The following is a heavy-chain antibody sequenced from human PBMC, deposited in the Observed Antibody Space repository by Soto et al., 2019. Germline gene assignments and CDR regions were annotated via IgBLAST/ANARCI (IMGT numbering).Heavy chain of an antibody. CDR2: IYYSGST. V-gene: IGHV4-30-4*02. Sequence: SETLSLTCTVSGGSISSGDYYWSWIRQPPGKGLEWIGYIYYSGSTYYNPSLKSRVTISVDTSKNQVSLKLSSVTAADTAVYYCARGNYDYIWGSYRYIGFDYWGQGTLVTVSS. CDR1: GGSISSGDYY. J-gene: IGHJ4*02. CDR3: ARGNYDYIWGSYRYIGFDY. D-gene: IGHD3-16*02.